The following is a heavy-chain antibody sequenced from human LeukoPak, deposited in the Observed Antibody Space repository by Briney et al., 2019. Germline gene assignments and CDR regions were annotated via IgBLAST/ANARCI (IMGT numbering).Heavy chain of an antibody. CDR2: ISYDGSNK. CDR1: GFTFSSYA. Sequence: GRSLRLSCAASGFTFSSYAMHWVRQAPGKGLEWVAVISYDGSNKYYAGSVKGRFTISRDDSKNTVYLQMTSLRVDDTAVYYCARDLGVTNYYFDYWGQGTLVTVSS. CDR3: ARDLGVTNYYFDY. V-gene: IGHV3-30-3*01. J-gene: IGHJ4*02. D-gene: IGHD2-21*02.